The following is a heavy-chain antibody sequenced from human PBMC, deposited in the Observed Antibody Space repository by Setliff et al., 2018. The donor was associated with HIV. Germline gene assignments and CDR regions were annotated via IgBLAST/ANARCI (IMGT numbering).Heavy chain of an antibody. Sequence: GSLRLSCTTSGFIFGDYAMTWVRQAPGKGLECVGFIRSKAYGGTPEYAASVKGRFTISRDDSISVAYLQLNSLKTDDTAVYYCIRPLWYNNGWTFDNWGQGTLVTVSS. CDR2: IRSKAYGGTP. J-gene: IGHJ4*02. V-gene: IGHV3-49*04. CDR3: IRPLWYNNGWTFDN. D-gene: IGHD6-19*01. CDR1: GFIFGDYA.